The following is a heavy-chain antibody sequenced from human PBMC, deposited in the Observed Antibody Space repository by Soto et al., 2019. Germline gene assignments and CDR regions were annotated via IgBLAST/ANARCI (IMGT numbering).Heavy chain of an antibody. Sequence: PSETLSLTCTVSGGSISSYYWSWIRQPPGKGLEWIGYIYYSGSTNYNPSLKSRVTISVDTSKNQFSLKLSSVSAADTAVYYCATSTGWPGFDFWGQGTLVTVSS. V-gene: IGHV4-59*01. CDR2: IYYSGST. CDR1: GGSISSYY. J-gene: IGHJ4*02. CDR3: ATSTGWPGFDF. D-gene: IGHD2-8*02.